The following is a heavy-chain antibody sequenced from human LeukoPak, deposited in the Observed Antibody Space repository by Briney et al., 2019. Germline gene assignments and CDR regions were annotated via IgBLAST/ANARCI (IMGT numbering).Heavy chain of an antibody. CDR2: IKSKTDGGTT. J-gene: IGHJ6*04. Sequence: GRSLRLSWAASGVTFSNAWMSWVRQAPGKGQEWDGRIKSKTDGGTTDYAAPVKGRFTISRDDSKNTLYLQMNSLKTENTAVYYCTKDQGDYYGSGSYRYYYYGMDVWGKGTTVTVSS. D-gene: IGHD3-10*01. CDR3: TKDQGDYYGSGSYRYYYYGMDV. CDR1: GVTFSNAW. V-gene: IGHV3-15*01.